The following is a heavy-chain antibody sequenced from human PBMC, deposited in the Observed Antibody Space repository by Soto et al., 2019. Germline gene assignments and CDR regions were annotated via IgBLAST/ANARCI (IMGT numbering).Heavy chain of an antibody. CDR2: IKQDGSEK. V-gene: IGHV3-7*05. CDR1: GFTFSSYW. Sequence: PGGSLRLSCAASGFTFSSYWMSWVRQAPGKGLEWVANIKQDGSEKYYVDSVKGRFTISRDNAKNSLYLQMNSLRAEDTAVYYCARDPRWNILQGETYYFDYWGQGTLVTVSS. J-gene: IGHJ4*02. D-gene: IGHD3-9*01. CDR3: ARDPRWNILQGETYYFDY.